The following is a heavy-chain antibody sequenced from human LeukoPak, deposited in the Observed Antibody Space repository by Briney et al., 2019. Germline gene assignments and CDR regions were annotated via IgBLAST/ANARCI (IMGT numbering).Heavy chain of an antibody. CDR3: AKEGDEFRGYLDV. J-gene: IGHJ6*03. CDR1: GFTFSRLG. Sequence: PGRSLTLSCAASGFTFSRLGMQWVRQAPGKGLEWVAVIHNDGTQGQYADSVKGRFTISKDNSQNTWYLQMNNLRDDDTAVYYCAKEGDEFRGYLDVWGKGTTVTVSS. CDR2: IHNDGTQG. D-gene: IGHD3-16*01. V-gene: IGHV3-33*06.